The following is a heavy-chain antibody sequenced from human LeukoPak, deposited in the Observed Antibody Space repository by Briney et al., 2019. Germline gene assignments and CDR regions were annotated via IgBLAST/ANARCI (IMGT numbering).Heavy chain of an antibody. CDR2: IKQGGSEK. J-gene: IGHJ6*03. D-gene: IGHD4-23*01. V-gene: IGHV3-7*01. CDR3: ARDVVYGGVGIGLHYYYYYYMDV. CDR1: GFTFSRYW. Sequence: GGSLRLSCAASGFTFSRYWMSWVRQAPGKGLEWVANIKQGGSEKYYVDSVKGRFTISRVNAKNSLYLQMNSLRAEDTAVYYCARDVVYGGVGIGLHYYYYYYMDVWGKGTTVTVSS.